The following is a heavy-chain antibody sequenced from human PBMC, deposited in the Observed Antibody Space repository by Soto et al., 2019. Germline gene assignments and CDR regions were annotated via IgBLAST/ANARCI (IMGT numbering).Heavy chain of an antibody. Sequence: QVQLQESGPGLVKPSETLSLTCTVSGGSISSYYWSWIRQPPGKGLEWIGYIYYSGSTNYNPSLKSRVTISVDTSKNQFSLKLSSVTAADTAVYYCARLSGVGYQLLHKSFDYWGQGTLVTVSS. CDR2: IYYSGST. CDR1: GGSISSYY. D-gene: IGHD2-2*01. V-gene: IGHV4-59*01. CDR3: ARLSGVGYQLLHKSFDY. J-gene: IGHJ4*02.